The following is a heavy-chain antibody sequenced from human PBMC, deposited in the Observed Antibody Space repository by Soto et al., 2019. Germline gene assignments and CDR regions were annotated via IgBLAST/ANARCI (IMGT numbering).Heavy chain of an antibody. Sequence: GGSLRLSCAASGFTFSSYAMSWVRQAPGKGLEWVSAISGSGGSTYYADSVKGRFTIPRDNSKNTLYLQMNSLRAEDTAVYYCAKDSYSSGWYFPLDYWGQGTLVTVSS. CDR2: ISGSGGST. CDR3: AKDSYSSGWYFPLDY. J-gene: IGHJ4*02. V-gene: IGHV3-23*01. D-gene: IGHD6-19*01. CDR1: GFTFSSYA.